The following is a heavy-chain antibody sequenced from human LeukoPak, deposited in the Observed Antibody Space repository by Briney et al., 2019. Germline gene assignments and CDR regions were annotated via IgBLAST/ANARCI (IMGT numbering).Heavy chain of an antibody. CDR2: IYYSGST. V-gene: IGHV4-59*01. CDR3: ARHSGYSSGWYPANWFDP. D-gene: IGHD6-19*01. CDR1: GGSISSYY. Sequence: PSETLSLTCTVSGGSISSYYWSWIRQPPGKGLEWIGYIYYSGSTNYNPSLKSRVTISVGTSKNQFSLKLSSVTAADTAVYYCARHSGYSSGWYPANWFDPWGQGTLVTVSS. J-gene: IGHJ5*02.